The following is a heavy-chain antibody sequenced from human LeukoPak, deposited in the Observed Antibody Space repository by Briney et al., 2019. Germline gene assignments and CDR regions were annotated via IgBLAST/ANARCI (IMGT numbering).Heavy chain of an antibody. Sequence: SETLSLTCTVSDGSISSSNYYWAWIRQPPGKGLEWIGSIYYSGSTYYNPSLKSRVTISVDTSKNQFSLKLSSVTAADTAVYYCARYDNWNFYFDYWGQGTLVTVSS. D-gene: IGHD1-7*01. V-gene: IGHV4-39*01. J-gene: IGHJ4*02. CDR3: ARYDNWNFYFDY. CDR2: IYYSGST. CDR1: DGSISSSNYY.